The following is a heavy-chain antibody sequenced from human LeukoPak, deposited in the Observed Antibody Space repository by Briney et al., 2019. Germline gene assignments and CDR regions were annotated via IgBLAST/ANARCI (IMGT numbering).Heavy chain of an antibody. D-gene: IGHD5-12*01. CDR2: IYTSGST. Sequence: SETLSLTCTVSGGSISSYYWSWIRQPAGKGLEWIGRIYTSGSTNYNPSLKSRVTMSVDTSKNQFSLKLSSVTAADTAVYYCAANHHIVATIYAFDIWGQGTMVTVSS. CDR1: GGSISSYY. V-gene: IGHV4-4*07. CDR3: AANHHIVATIYAFDI. J-gene: IGHJ3*02.